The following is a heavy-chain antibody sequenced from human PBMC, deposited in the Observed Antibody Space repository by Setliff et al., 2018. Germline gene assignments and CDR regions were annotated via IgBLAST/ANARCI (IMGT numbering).Heavy chain of an antibody. CDR1: GFTFSNYG. V-gene: IGHV3-30*02. J-gene: IGHJ6*03. D-gene: IGHD3-10*01. CDR3: ARVGGPLWYLDYMDV. CDR2: IQYDGSDK. Sequence: GGSLRLSCAASGFTFSNYGMHWARQAPGKGLEWVAFIQYDGSDKYYEDSVKGRFTISRDNAKNSAYLQMNSLRAEDTAVYYCARVGGPLWYLDYMDVWGKGTTVTVSS.